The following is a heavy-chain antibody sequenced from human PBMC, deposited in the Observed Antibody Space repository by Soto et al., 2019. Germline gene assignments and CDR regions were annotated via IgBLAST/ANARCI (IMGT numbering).Heavy chain of an antibody. CDR2: IIPIFGTA. CDR3: ARVKMATISSGYYYGMDV. J-gene: IGHJ6*02. D-gene: IGHD5-12*01. V-gene: IGHV1-69*13. Sequence: SVKVSCKAPGGTFSSYAISWVRQAPGQGLEWMGGIIPIFGTANYAQKFQGRVTITADESTSTAYMELSSLRSEDTAVYYCARVKMATISSGYYYGMDVWGQGTTVTVSS. CDR1: GGTFSSYA.